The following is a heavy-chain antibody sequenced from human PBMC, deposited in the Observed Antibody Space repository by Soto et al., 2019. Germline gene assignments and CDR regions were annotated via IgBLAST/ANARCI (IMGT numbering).Heavy chain of an antibody. CDR3: ARGDYDILTGYHIADDY. CDR2: INAGNGNT. Sequence: ASVKVSCKASGYTFTSYAMHWVRQAPGQRLEWMGWINAGNGNTKYSQKFQGRVTITRDMSTSTAYMELRSLRSDDTAVYYCARGDYDILTGYHIADDYWGQGTLVTVSS. CDR1: GYTFTSYA. J-gene: IGHJ4*02. D-gene: IGHD3-9*01. V-gene: IGHV1-3*01.